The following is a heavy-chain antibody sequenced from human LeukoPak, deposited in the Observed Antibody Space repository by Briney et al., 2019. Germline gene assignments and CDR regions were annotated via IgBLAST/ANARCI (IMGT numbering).Heavy chain of an antibody. J-gene: IGHJ6*03. V-gene: IGHV4-39*07. CDR3: ARGYGAIAAAGIVSGRPRRQHYMDV. CDR2: IYYSGST. CDR1: GGSISSSSYY. Sequence: SETLSLTCTVSGGSISSSSYYWGWIRQPPGKGLEWIGSIYYSGSTYYNPSLKSRVTISVDTSKNQFSLKLSSVTAADTAVYYCARGYGAIAAAGIVSGRPRRQHYMDVWGKGTTVTVSS. D-gene: IGHD6-13*01.